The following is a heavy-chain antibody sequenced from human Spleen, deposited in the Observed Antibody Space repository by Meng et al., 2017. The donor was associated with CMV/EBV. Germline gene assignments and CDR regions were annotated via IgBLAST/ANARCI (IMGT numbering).Heavy chain of an antibody. CDR3: AKRVRGYLYGLDV. CDR2: IYYSGRT. D-gene: IGHD5-12*01. Sequence: SETLSLTCSVSGGSISSSSYYWGWIRQSPGKGPEWIGDIYYSGRTNYNPSLKSRVTISVDTSRNQFSLKLTSVTAADTAFYYCAKRVRGYLYGLDVWGQGTTVTVSS. V-gene: IGHV4-39*01. J-gene: IGHJ6*02. CDR1: GGSISSSSYY.